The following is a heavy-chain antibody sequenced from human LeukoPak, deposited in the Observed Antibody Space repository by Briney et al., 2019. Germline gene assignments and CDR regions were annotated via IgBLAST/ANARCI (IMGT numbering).Heavy chain of an antibody. CDR1: GGSISSGGYY. J-gene: IGHJ5*02. Sequence: SETLSLTCTVSGGSISSGGYYWSWIRQHPGKGLEWIGYIYYSGSTYYNPSLKSRVTISADTSKNQFSLKLSSVTAADTAVYYCAREGITPVWFDPWGQGTLVTVSS. D-gene: IGHD3-16*01. V-gene: IGHV4-31*03. CDR2: IYYSGST. CDR3: AREGITPVWFDP.